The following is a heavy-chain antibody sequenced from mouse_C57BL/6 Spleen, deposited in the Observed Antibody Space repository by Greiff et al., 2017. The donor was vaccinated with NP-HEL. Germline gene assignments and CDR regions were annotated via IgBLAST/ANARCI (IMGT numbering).Heavy chain of an antibody. CDR2: IYIGNGYT. CDR3: ARDYYGSSPYYFDY. J-gene: IGHJ2*01. V-gene: IGHV1-58*01. CDR1: GYTFTSYG. Sequence: EVKLMESGAELVRPGSSVKMSCKTSGYTFTSYGINWVKQRPGQGLEWIGYIYIGNGYTEYNEKFKGKATLTSDTSSSTAYMQLSSLTSEDSAIYFCARDYYGSSPYYFDYWGQGTTLTVSS. D-gene: IGHD1-1*01.